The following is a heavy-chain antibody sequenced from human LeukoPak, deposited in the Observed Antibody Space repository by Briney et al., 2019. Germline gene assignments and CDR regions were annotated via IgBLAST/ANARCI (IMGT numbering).Heavy chain of an antibody. CDR2: KYYSGST. Sequence: PSETLSLTCDVSGVSINTCCYYWTWIRQPPGKGLEWIGYKYYSGSTRYNSSLRSRLTISLDSSKNQFSLRLTSVTAADTAVYYCARGRSYGFDFDSWGPGTLIIVSS. V-gene: IGHV4-61*01. D-gene: IGHD5-18*01. CDR1: GVSINTCCYY. CDR3: ARGRSYGFDFDS. J-gene: IGHJ4*02.